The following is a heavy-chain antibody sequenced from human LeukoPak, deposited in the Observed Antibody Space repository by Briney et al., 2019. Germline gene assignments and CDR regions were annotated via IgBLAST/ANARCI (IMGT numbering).Heavy chain of an antibody. J-gene: IGHJ4*02. CDR3: ARSVLVAAILGY. V-gene: IGHV1-2*02. Sequence: ASVKVSCKASGYTFTGYCMHWVRQAPGQGLEWMGWINPNTGDTHSAQKFQGRVTMTRDTSISTAYMELSRLRSDDTAVYYCARSVLVAAILGYWGQGTLVTVSS. CDR2: INPNTGDT. CDR1: GYTFTGYC. D-gene: IGHD2-15*01.